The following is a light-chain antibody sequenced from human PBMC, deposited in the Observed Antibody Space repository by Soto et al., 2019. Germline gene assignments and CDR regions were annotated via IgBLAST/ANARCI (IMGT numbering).Light chain of an antibody. CDR2: DDN. CDR3: SSYAGSITLV. Sequence: QSALTQTASVSGSPGQSITMSCTGSRSDVGGYNLVSWYQQHPGKAPKLLISDDNKRPSGVSDRFSGSKSGNTASLTISGLQAEDEGDYYCSSYAGSITLVFGGGTKLTVL. J-gene: IGLJ2*01. CDR1: RSDVGGYNL. V-gene: IGLV2-23*01.